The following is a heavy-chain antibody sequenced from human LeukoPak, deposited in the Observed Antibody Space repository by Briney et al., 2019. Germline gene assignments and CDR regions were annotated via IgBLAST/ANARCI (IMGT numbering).Heavy chain of an antibody. V-gene: IGHV3-21*01. Sequence: PGGSLRLSCAASGFTFSSYGMNWVRQAPGKGLEWVSSISSSSSYIYYADSVKGRFTVSRDNAKNSLYLQMNSLRAEDTAVYYCARDKQLVQGGGVYWGQGTLVTVSS. CDR2: ISSSSSYI. CDR1: GFTFSSYG. J-gene: IGHJ4*02. CDR3: ARDKQLVQGGGVY. D-gene: IGHD6-6*01.